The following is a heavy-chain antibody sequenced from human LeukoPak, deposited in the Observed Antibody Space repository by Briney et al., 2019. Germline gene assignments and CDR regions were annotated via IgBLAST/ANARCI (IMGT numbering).Heavy chain of an antibody. CDR3: TRVGGSYSPAYFDY. V-gene: IGHV3-73*01. Sequence: PGGSLRLSCAASGFTFSGSAMHWVRQASGKGLEWVGRIRSKANSYATAYAASVKGRFTISRDDSKNTACLQMNSLKTEDTAVYYCTRVGGSYSPAYFDYWGQGTLVTVSS. J-gene: IGHJ4*02. CDR1: GFTFSGSA. CDR2: IRSKANSYAT. D-gene: IGHD1-26*01.